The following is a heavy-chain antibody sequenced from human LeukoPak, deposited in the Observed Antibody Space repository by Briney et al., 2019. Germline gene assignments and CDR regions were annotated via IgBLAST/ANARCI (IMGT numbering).Heavy chain of an antibody. CDR1: GGTFSSYE. V-gene: IGHV1-69*06. CDR3: ARDPSLYYYDSSGYRFDY. Sequence: SVKVSCKASGGTFSSYEISWVRQAPGQGLEWMGGIIPMFGTAKYAQKFQGRVTITADKSTSTAYMELSSLRSEDTAVYYCARDPSLYYYDSSGYRFDYWGQGTLVTVSS. CDR2: IIPMFGTA. J-gene: IGHJ4*02. D-gene: IGHD3-22*01.